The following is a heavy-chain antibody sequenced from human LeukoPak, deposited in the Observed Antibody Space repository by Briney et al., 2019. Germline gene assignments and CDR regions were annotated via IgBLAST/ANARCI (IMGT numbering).Heavy chain of an antibody. Sequence: SETLSLTCIVSGYSITSGYYWGWIRQPPGKGLEWIGSIYHSGSTYYNPSLKSRVTISVDTSKNQFSLKLSSVTAADTAVYYCARKYYYSSGNPTLLDVWGKGTTVTISS. CDR1: GYSITSGYY. D-gene: IGHD3-10*01. CDR2: IYHSGST. J-gene: IGHJ6*04. CDR3: ARKYYYSSGNPTLLDV. V-gene: IGHV4-38-2*02.